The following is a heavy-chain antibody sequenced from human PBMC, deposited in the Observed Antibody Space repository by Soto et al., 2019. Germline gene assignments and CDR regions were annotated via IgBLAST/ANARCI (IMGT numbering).Heavy chain of an antibody. CDR3: ARDDILVVPSALDI. D-gene: IGHD2-2*01. V-gene: IGHV1-18*01. Sequence: QVQLVQSGAEMKKPGASVRVSCKTSGDTFGTSGFHWVRQAPGQGLEWMGWISAYNGNTYYIQKLQGRVTMTTDTSTSTAYMELRSLKSDDTAVYLCARDDILVVPSALDIWGQGTMVTVSS. CDR1: GDTFGTSG. J-gene: IGHJ3*02. CDR2: ISAYNGNT.